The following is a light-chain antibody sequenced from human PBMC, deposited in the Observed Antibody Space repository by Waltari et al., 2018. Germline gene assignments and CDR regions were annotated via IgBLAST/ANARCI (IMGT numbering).Light chain of an antibody. J-gene: IGKJ2*01. Sequence: AIHLAQSPPSRSASLGDSVTITFRASQGIRTDLSWYQQSPGKAPKVLISGASHLQSGVPSRFSGRGSGADFTLTISSLQPEDFAIYYCLQDYNYPRTFGQGTKLEIK. CDR2: GAS. CDR1: QGIRTD. V-gene: IGKV1-6*01. CDR3: LQDYNYPRT.